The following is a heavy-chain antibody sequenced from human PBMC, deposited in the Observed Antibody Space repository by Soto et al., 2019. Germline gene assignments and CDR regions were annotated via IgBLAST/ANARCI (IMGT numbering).Heavy chain of an antibody. CDR1: GGSISSYY. CDR2: IYYSGST. CDR3: ARRIAAAGPNSYYYYGMDV. J-gene: IGHJ6*02. Sequence: SETLSLTCPVPGGSISSYYWSWVRQPPGKGLEWIGYIYYSGSTNYNPSLKSRVTISVDTSKNQFSLKLSSVTAADTAVYYCARRIAAAGPNSYYYYGMDVWGQGTTVTVSS. V-gene: IGHV4-59*01. D-gene: IGHD6-13*01.